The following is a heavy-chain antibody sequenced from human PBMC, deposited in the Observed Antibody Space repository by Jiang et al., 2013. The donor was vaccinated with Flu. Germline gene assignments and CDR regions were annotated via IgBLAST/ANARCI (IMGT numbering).Heavy chain of an antibody. CDR3: ARPTYYDSNGYPAGFEY. CDR2: IYPADSET. CDR1: GYDFSFYW. D-gene: IGHD3-22*01. J-gene: IGHJ4*02. V-gene: IGHV5-51*01. Sequence: VQLVESGAEVKKPGESLKISCKGSGYDFSFYWIGWVRQMPGKGLEWMGSIYPADSETRYSPSFQGQVTISADKSTKTAYLHWSTLKASDTAIFYCARPTYYDSNGYPAGFEYWGQGTLVTVSS.